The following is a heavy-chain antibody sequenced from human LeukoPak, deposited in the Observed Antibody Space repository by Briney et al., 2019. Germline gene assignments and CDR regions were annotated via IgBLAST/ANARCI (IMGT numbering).Heavy chain of an antibody. D-gene: IGHD2-2*01. Sequence: GGSLRLSCAASGFTSSSYEMNWVRQAPGKGLEWVSYISSSGSTIYYADSVKGRFTISRDNAKNSLYLQMNSLRAEDTAVYYCARDQELVVPAAIGNWFDPWGQGTLVTVSS. CDR1: GFTSSSYE. J-gene: IGHJ5*02. CDR2: ISSSGSTI. V-gene: IGHV3-48*03. CDR3: ARDQELVVPAAIGNWFDP.